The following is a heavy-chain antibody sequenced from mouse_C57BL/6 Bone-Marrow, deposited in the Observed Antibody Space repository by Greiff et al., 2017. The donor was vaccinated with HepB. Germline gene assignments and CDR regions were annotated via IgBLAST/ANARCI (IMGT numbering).Heavy chain of an antibody. Sequence: VQLQQPGAELVKPGASVKMSCKASGYTFTSYWITWVKQRPGQGLEWIGDIYPGSGSTNYNEKFKSKATMTVDTSSSTAYMQLSSLTSEDSAVYYCARWDGYWAWFAYWGQGTLVTVSA. CDR1: GYTFTSYW. D-gene: IGHD2-3*01. CDR2: IYPGSGST. V-gene: IGHV1-55*01. CDR3: ARWDGYWAWFAY. J-gene: IGHJ3*01.